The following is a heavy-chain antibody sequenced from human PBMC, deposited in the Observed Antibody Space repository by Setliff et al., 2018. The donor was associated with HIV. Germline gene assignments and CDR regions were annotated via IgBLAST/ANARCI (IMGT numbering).Heavy chain of an antibody. CDR2: IHYSGNT. CDR1: GGSISGGGYY. V-gene: IGHV4-31*03. Sequence: SETLSLTCTVSGGSISGGGYYRSWIRQHPGKGLEWIGYIHYSGNTYNNPSLNSRISISVDMSKNKFSLKLSSLTAADTAVYYCARGGLGVVTSFDSWGPGTLVTVSS. CDR3: ARGGLGVVTSFDS. D-gene: IGHD3-3*01. J-gene: IGHJ4*02.